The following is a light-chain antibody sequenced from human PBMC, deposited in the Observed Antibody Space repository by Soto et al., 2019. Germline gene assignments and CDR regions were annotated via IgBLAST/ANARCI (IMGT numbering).Light chain of an antibody. CDR3: SSYTRSRTRV. J-gene: IGLJ2*01. CDR1: TSDVGGYNY. V-gene: IGLV2-14*03. Sequence: QSVLTQPASVSGSPGQSITISCTGTTSDVGGYNYVSWYQQHPGKAPKLIIYNVNNRPSGVSNRFSGFKSGNTASLTISGLQAEDEADYYCSSYTRSRTRVFGGGTKVTVL. CDR2: NVN.